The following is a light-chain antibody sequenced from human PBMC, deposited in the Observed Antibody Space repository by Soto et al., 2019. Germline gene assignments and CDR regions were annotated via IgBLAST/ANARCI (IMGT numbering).Light chain of an antibody. CDR3: QQYGSSPFT. J-gene: IGKJ3*01. Sequence: EIVLTQSPGTLSLSPGERATLSCRASQSVSSNYLTWYQQKPGQAPRLLIYGASSRATGIPDRFSGSWSGTDFTLTISRLEAEDFAVYYCQQYGSSPFTFGPGTKVDIK. CDR1: QSVSSNY. CDR2: GAS. V-gene: IGKV3-20*01.